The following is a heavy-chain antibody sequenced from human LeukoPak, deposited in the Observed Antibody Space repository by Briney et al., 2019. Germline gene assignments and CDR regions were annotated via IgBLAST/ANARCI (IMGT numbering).Heavy chain of an antibody. Sequence: ASVKVSCKASGYTFTSYGISWVRQAPGQGLEWMGWISAYNGNTNYAQKLQGRVTMTTDTSTSTAYMELRSLRSDDTAVYYCARARTYYYDRSGSPYNWFDPWGQGTLVTVSS. CDR1: GYTFTSYG. CDR3: ARARTYYYDRSGSPYNWFDP. J-gene: IGHJ5*02. V-gene: IGHV1-18*01. D-gene: IGHD3-22*01. CDR2: ISAYNGNT.